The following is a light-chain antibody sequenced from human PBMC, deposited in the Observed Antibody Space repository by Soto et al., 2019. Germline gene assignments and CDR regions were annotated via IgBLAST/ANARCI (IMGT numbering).Light chain of an antibody. CDR2: GAS. Sequence: EIVMTQSPATLSVSPGERATLSCRASQSISSNVGWYQQRPGQAPRLLIYGASTRATGIPARFSGSGSGTEFTLTISSLDSEDSAVYYCQQYGSSPYTFGQGTKLEIK. CDR1: QSISSN. J-gene: IGKJ2*01. CDR3: QQYGSSPYT. V-gene: IGKV3-15*01.